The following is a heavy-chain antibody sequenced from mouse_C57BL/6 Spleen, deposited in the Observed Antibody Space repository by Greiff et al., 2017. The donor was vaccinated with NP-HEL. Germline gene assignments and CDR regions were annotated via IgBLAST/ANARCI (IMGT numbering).Heavy chain of an antibody. Sequence: VQLKESGGGLVKPGGSLKLSCAASGFTFSSYAMSWVRQTPEKRLEWVATISDGGSYTYYPDNVKGRFTISRDNAKNNLYLQMSHLKSEDTAMYYCARDDYDGGGMDYWGQGTSVTVSS. CDR2: ISDGGSYT. V-gene: IGHV5-4*01. D-gene: IGHD2-4*01. CDR1: GFTFSSYA. J-gene: IGHJ4*01. CDR3: ARDDYDGGGMDY.